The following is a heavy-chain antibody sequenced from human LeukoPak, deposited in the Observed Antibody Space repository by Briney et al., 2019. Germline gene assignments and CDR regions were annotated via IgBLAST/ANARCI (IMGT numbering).Heavy chain of an antibody. J-gene: IGHJ4*02. CDR3: ARLYGSVSYYIDY. V-gene: IGHV4-59*01. CDR1: GGSISSYY. CDR2: IFYSGST. Sequence: PSGTLSLTCTVSGGSISSYYWSWIRQPPGKGLEWIGNIFYSGSTNYNPSLKSRVTISLDTSKNQFSLKLSSVTAADTAVYYCARLYGSVSYYIDYWGQGTLVTVSS. D-gene: IGHD3-10*01.